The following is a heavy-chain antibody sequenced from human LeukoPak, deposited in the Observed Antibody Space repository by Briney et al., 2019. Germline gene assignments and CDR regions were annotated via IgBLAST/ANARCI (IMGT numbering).Heavy chain of an antibody. D-gene: IGHD6-13*01. V-gene: IGHV3-53*01. J-gene: IGHJ4*02. CDR3: ARDSSSWFRFDY. CDR2: IYSGGST. CDR1: GFTLSSYA. Sequence: QSGGSLRLSCAASGFTLSSYAMTWVRQAPGKGLEWVSVIYSGGSTYYADSVKGRFTISRDNSKNTLYLQMNSLRAEDTAVYYCARDSSSWFRFDYWGQGTLVTVSS.